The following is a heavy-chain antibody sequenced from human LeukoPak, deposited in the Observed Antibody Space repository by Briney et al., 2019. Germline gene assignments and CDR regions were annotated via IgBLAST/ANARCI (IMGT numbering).Heavy chain of an antibody. CDR1: GGSITHYY. CDR3: ASSRAVYDSSGYYSPGFDY. Sequence: SETLSLTCTVSGGSITHYYWNWIRQPAGKGLEWIGRIYTGGSTSYNPSLKSRVTISVDTSKNQFSLKLSSVTAADTAVYYCASSRAVYDSSGYYSPGFDYWGQGTLVTVSS. J-gene: IGHJ4*02. V-gene: IGHV4-4*07. CDR2: IYTGGST. D-gene: IGHD3-22*01.